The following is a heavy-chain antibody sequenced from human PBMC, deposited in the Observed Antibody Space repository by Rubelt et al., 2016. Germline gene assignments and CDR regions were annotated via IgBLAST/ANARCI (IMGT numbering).Heavy chain of an antibody. V-gene: IGHV3-33*01. CDR2: DGSNK. D-gene: IGHD6-13*01. J-gene: IGHJ4*02. CDR3: ARELIAAAGTDLADLVGFDY. Sequence: DGSNKYYADSVKGRFTISRGNSKNTLYLQMNSLRAEDTAVYYCARELIAAAGTDLADLVGFDYWGQGTLVTVSS.